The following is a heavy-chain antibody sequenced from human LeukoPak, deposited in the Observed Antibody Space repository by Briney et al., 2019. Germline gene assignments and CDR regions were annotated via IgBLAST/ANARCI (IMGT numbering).Heavy chain of an antibody. CDR1: GFTFDDYA. CDR3: AKDRQGDYYYGMDV. CDR2: ISWNSGST. Sequence: PGRSLRLSCAASGFTFDDYAMHWVRQAPGKGLEWVSHISWNSGSTGYADSVKGRFTISRDNAKNPLYLQMNSLRPEDTALYYCAKDRQGDYYYGMDVWGQGTTVTVSS. J-gene: IGHJ6*02. V-gene: IGHV3-9*01.